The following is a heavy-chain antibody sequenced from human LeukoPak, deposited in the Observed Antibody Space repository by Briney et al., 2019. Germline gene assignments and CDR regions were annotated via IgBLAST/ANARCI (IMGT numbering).Heavy chain of an antibody. CDR1: GFTFSSYG. D-gene: IGHD3-22*01. Sequence: GGSLRLSCAASGFTFSSYGMHWVRQAPGKGLEWVAFIRYDGSNKYYADSVKGRFTISRDNSKNTLYLQMNSLRAEDTAVYYCAKPDKGPYYYDSSGSGFDYWGQGTLVTVSS. CDR3: AKPDKGPYYYDSSGSGFDY. J-gene: IGHJ4*02. CDR2: IRYDGSNK. V-gene: IGHV3-30*02.